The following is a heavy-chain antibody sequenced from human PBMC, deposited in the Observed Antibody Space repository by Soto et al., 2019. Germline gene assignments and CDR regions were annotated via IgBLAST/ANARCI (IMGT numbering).Heavy chain of an antibody. CDR2: IYYTGST. CDR1: GGSISGGPYY. Sequence: QVQLQESGPGLVKPSQTLSLTCTVSGGSISGGPYYWTWIRQHPGSGLEWIGYIYYTGSTYYNPSLKSRVIMSVDTSNNQLSLKLSSVTAADTVVYFCARVSGIVVVPTAKDPHYYYMDVWGKGTTVTVSS. J-gene: IGHJ6*03. CDR3: ARVSGIVVVPTAKDPHYYYMDV. D-gene: IGHD2-2*01. V-gene: IGHV4-31*03.